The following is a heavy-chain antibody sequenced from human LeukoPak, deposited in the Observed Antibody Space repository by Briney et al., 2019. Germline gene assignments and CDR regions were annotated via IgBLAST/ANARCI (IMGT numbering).Heavy chain of an antibody. CDR2: ISHDGTNK. V-gene: IGHV3-30*01. CDR3: ASEDVDTGDF. Sequence: GGSLRLSCAGSGLTFTNAGIHWVRLAAGKGLEWVSFISHDGTNKYYSDSVDGRFTVSRLNSQNTVYLQMTDLRPDDTATYYCASEDVDTGDFWGQGSLVTVSS. J-gene: IGHJ4*02. D-gene: IGHD5-18*01. CDR1: GLTFTNAG.